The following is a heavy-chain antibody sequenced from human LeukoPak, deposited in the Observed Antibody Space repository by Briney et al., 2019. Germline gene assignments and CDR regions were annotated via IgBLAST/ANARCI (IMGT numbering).Heavy chain of an antibody. D-gene: IGHD5-18*01. CDR1: GYSITSTYW. CDR2: KYYSGST. J-gene: IGHJ4*02. V-gene: IGHV4-28*03. CDR3: ARGRSYGFDFDS. Sequence: SETLSLTCAVSGYSITSTYWWGWIRQPPGKGLEWIGYKYYSGSTRYNSSLRSRLTISLDSSKNQFSLRLTSVTAADTAVYYCARGRSYGFDFDSWGPGTLVIVSS.